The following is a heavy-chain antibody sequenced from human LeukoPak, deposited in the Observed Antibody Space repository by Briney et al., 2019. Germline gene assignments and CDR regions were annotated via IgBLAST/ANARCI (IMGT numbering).Heavy chain of an antibody. D-gene: IGHD6-13*01. Sequence: GGSLRLSCAASGFTVSSNYMSWVRQAPGKGLEWVSVIYGGGSTYYADSVKGRFTISRDNSKNTLYLQMNSLRAEDTAVYYCARVAGGSSWSLSNYYYYGMDVWGQGTTVTVSS. CDR1: GFTVSSNY. V-gene: IGHV3-66*01. CDR2: IYGGGST. J-gene: IGHJ6*02. CDR3: ARVAGGSSWSLSNYYYYGMDV.